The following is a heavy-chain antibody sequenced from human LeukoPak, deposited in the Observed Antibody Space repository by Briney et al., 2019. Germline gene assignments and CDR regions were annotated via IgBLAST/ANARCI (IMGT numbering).Heavy chain of an antibody. J-gene: IGHJ4*02. CDR1: GFTFSSYW. CDR3: ARLDILTGNYYYFNF. V-gene: IGHV3-74*01. Sequence: PGGSLRLSCAASGFTFSSYWMHWVRQAPGMGLVWVSRISGDGSTTSYADSGKGRFTISRDNAKNTLYMQMNSLRAEDTAVYYCARLDILTGNYYYFNFWGQGTLVTVSS. CDR2: ISGDGSTT. D-gene: IGHD3-9*01.